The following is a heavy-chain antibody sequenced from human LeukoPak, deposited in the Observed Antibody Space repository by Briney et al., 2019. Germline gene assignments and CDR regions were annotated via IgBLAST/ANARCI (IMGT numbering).Heavy chain of an antibody. J-gene: IGHJ4*02. CDR2: ISAYNGNT. CDR1: GYTFTSYG. Sequence: GASVKVSCKASGYTFTSYGISWVRQAPGQGLEWMGWISAYNGNTNYAQKLQGRVTMTTDTSTSTAYMELRSLRSDDTAVYYCARSPLFEIFGVALTDYYFDYWGQGTLVTVSS. V-gene: IGHV1-18*01. D-gene: IGHD3-3*01. CDR3: ARSPLFEIFGVALTDYYFDY.